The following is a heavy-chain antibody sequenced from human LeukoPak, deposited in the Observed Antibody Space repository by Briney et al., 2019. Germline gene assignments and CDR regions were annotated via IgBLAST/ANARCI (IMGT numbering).Heavy chain of an antibody. CDR3: AKGRAYYYDSTGYSIFDS. V-gene: IGHV3-43*01. J-gene: IGHJ4*02. Sequence: GGSLRLSRAASGFTFDDYTMHWVRQVPGKGLEWVSLISWDGERIYYADSVKGRFTISRDNSKNSLYLQMNSLRAEDTAFYYCAKGRAYYYDSTGYSIFDSWGQGTLVTVSS. CDR2: ISWDGERI. CDR1: GFTFDDYT. D-gene: IGHD3-22*01.